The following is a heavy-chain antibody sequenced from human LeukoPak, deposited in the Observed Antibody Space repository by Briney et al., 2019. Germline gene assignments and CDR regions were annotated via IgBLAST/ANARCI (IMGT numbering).Heavy chain of an antibody. V-gene: IGHV3-7*01. CDR3: ARELRTFDS. CDR1: GFTFSSYW. D-gene: IGHD3-16*01. Sequence: PGVSLRLSCAASGFTFSSYWMTWVRQAPGKGLEWVANIKHNGDELNYVDSVEDRFTISRDNAKNSLYLHMTGLRAEDTAVYYCARELRTFDSWGQGTLVTVSS. J-gene: IGHJ4*02. CDR2: IKHNGDEL.